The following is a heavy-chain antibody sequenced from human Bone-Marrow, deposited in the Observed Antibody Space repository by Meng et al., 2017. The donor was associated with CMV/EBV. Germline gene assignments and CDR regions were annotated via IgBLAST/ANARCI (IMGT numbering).Heavy chain of an antibody. Sequence: GESLKISCAASGFTFSGYYMSWIRQAPGKGLEWVSYISSSGSTIYYADSVKGRFTISRDNAKNSLYLQMNSLRAEDTAVYYCARSRYLELSLWGQGTLVTVSS. V-gene: IGHV3-11*04. CDR1: GFTFSGYY. J-gene: IGHJ4*02. D-gene: IGHD1-7*01. CDR3: ARSRYLELSL. CDR2: ISSSGSTI.